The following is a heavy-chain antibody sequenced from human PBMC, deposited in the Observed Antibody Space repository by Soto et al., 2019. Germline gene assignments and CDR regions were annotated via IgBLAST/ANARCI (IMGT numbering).Heavy chain of an antibody. J-gene: IGHJ6*03. CDR2: ISSSSSTI. D-gene: IGHD3-3*01. Sequence: PGGSLRLSCAASGFTFSSYSMNWVRQAPGKGLEWVSYISSSSSTIYYADSVKGRFTISRDNAKNSLYLQMNSLRAEDTAVYYCARGYYDFGSGYYTYYYYYMDVWGKGTTVTGSS. CDR1: GFTFSSYS. CDR3: ARGYYDFGSGYYTYYYYYMDV. V-gene: IGHV3-48*01.